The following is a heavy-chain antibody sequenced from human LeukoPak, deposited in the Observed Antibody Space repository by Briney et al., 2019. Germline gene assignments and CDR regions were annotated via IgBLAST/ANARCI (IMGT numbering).Heavy chain of an antibody. CDR2: IYYSGIT. J-gene: IGHJ4*02. V-gene: IGHV4-59*08. CDR3: ARGARYPSDPIDY. CDR1: GGSINSYY. D-gene: IGHD1-26*01. Sequence: PSETLSLTCTVSGGSINSYYWNWIRQPPGKGVEWIGYIYYSGITSYNPSLKSRVTISVDTSKNQFSLKLSSVTAADTAVYYCARGARYPSDPIDYWGQGTLVTVSS.